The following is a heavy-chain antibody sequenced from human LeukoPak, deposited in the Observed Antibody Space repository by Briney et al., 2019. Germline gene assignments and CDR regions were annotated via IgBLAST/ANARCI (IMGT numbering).Heavy chain of an antibody. Sequence: GASVKVSRKASGYTFTSYDINWVRQATGQGLEWMGWMNPNSGNTGYAQKFQGRVTITRNTSISTAYMELSSLRSEDTAVYYCARTYYDFWSGYYPFDYWGQGTLVTVSS. D-gene: IGHD3-3*01. CDR1: GYTFTSYD. J-gene: IGHJ4*02. CDR3: ARTYYDFWSGYYPFDY. V-gene: IGHV1-8*01. CDR2: MNPNSGNT.